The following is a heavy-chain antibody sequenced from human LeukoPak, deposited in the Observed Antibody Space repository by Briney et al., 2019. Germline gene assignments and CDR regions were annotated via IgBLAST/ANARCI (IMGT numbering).Heavy chain of an antibody. CDR1: GGSFSGYY. CDR2: INHSGST. J-gene: IGHJ6*02. D-gene: IGHD6-13*01. Sequence: SETLSLTCAVYGGSFSGYYWSWIRQPPGKGLEWIGEINHSGSTNYNPSLKSRVTISVDTSKNQFSLKLSSVTAADTAVYYCARGPPRSSWSHYYYGMDVWGQGTTVTVSS. V-gene: IGHV4-34*01. CDR3: ARGPPRSSWSHYYYGMDV.